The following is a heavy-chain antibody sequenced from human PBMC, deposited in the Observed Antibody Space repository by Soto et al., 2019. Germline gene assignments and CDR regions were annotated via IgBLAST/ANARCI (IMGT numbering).Heavy chain of an antibody. J-gene: IGHJ4*02. CDR3: ARGGYETSGQTFIGWGPDC. V-gene: IGHV4-30-4*01. D-gene: IGHD3-22*01. Sequence: HVQLQESGPGPVTPSQTLSLSCTVSGVSITSGSYYWTWVRQSPGKGLDWVGYRYYSGNTYYNPSLNGRATLSVDTSNYQFALELMSVTAADTAVYYCARGGYETSGQTFIGWGPDCWGQGTLVTVSS. CDR1: GVSITSGSYY. CDR2: RYYSGNT.